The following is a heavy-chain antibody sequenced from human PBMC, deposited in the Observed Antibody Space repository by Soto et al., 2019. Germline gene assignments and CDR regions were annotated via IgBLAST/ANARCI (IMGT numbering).Heavy chain of an antibody. CDR2: IYPGDSDT. D-gene: IGHD1-26*01. CDR1: GYSFTSYW. V-gene: IGHV5-51*01. CDR3: ARRHGYSGSSLPGGYYYYYGMDV. Sequence: GESLKISCKGSGYSFTSYWIGWVRQMPGKGLEWMGIIYPGDSDTRYSPSFQGQVTISADKSISTAYLHWSSLKASDTAMYYCARRHGYSGSSLPGGYYYYYGMDVWGQGTTVTVSS. J-gene: IGHJ6*02.